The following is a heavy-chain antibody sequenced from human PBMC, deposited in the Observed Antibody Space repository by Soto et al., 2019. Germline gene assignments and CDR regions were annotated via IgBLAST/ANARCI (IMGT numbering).Heavy chain of an antibody. J-gene: IGHJ5*02. V-gene: IGHV3-48*03. D-gene: IGHD2-15*01. CDR2: ISTDGGSM. CDR1: GLTFSFYE. CDR3: TTDLWRIAVVVGSTGYFNP. Sequence: GGSLRLSCVASGLTFSFYEMNWVRQAPGKGLEWLSYISTDGGSMYYADSVKGRFTVSRDNAKNSLYLEMNSLKTEDTAVYYCTTDLWRIAVVVGSTGYFNPWGQGTPVTVSS.